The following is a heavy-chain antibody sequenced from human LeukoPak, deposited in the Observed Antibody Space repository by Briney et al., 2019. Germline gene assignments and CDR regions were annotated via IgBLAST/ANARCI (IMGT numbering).Heavy chain of an antibody. CDR1: GFTFSSYG. CDR3: AKEGTRSVGPPDY. CDR2: IRYDGSNK. J-gene: IGHJ4*02. V-gene: IGHV3-30*02. D-gene: IGHD1-26*01. Sequence: GGSLRLSCAASGFTFSSYGMHWVRQAPGKGLEWVAFIRYDGSNKYYADSVKGRFTISRDNSKNTLYLQMNSLRAEDTAVYFCAKEGTRSVGPPDYWGQGTLVTVSS.